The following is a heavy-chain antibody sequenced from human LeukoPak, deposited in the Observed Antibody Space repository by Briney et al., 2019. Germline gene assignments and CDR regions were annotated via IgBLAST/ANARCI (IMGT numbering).Heavy chain of an antibody. CDR2: IKSKTDGGTT. J-gene: IGHJ4*02. Sequence: GGSLRLSCAASGFTFSNAWMSWVRQAPGKGLEWVGRIKSKTDGGTTDYAAPVKGRFTISRDDSKNTLYLQMNSLKTEDTAVYYCTTFWWFGELLYLLDYWGQGTLVTVSS. CDR3: TTFWWFGELLYLLDY. CDR1: GFTFSNAW. D-gene: IGHD3-10*01. V-gene: IGHV3-15*01.